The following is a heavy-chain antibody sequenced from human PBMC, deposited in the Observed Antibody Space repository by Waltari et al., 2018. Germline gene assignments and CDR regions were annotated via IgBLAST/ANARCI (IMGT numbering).Heavy chain of an antibody. J-gene: IGHJ3*02. CDR2: IFSGDTT. D-gene: IGHD1-26*01. CDR1: GLAVRTRF. Sequence: EVQLMESGGGLVQPGGSLLLYCVAYGLAVRTRFMSWVRQAPGKGLEWVSAIFSGDTTDYTDSVKGRFSTSRDNSKNTLFLQMNSLRAEDTAVYYCARVARGTLYDAFDIWGQGTMVTVSS. V-gene: IGHV3-66*01. CDR3: ARVARGTLYDAFDI.